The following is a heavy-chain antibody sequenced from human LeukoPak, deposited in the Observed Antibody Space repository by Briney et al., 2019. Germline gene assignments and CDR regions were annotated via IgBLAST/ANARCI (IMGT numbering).Heavy chain of an antibody. CDR2: ISGSGGST. D-gene: IGHD3-22*01. CDR3: AKAWTYYYDSRLDY. Sequence: PGGSLRLSCAASGFTFSSYAMSWVRQAPGKRLEWVSAISGSGGSTYYADSVKGRFTISRDNSKNTLYLQMNSLRAEDTAVYYCAKAWTYYYDSRLDYWGQGTLVTVSS. J-gene: IGHJ4*02. CDR1: GFTFSSYA. V-gene: IGHV3-23*01.